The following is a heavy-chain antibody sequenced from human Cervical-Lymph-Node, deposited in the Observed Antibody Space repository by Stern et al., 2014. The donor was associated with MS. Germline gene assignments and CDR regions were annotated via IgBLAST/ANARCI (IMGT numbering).Heavy chain of an antibody. CDR3: ARGTGYSYYFDY. CDR2: INPSGGST. D-gene: IGHD3/OR15-3a*01. Sequence: QMQLVQSGAEVKKPGASVEVSCKASGYTFTDHYIHWVRQAPGQGLEWMGVINPSGGSTTNAKKFQGSVTMTRDSSTSTVHMELSSLRSEDTAVYYCARGTGYSYYFDYWGQGTLVTVSS. V-gene: IGHV1-46*01. CDR1: GYTFTDHY. J-gene: IGHJ4*02.